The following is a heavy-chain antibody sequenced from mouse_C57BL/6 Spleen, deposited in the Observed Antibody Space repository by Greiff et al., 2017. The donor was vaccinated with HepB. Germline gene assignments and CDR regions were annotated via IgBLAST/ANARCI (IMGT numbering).Heavy chain of an antibody. Sequence: EVQLQQSGPELVKPGASVKIPCKASGYTFTDYNMDWVKQSHGKSLEWIGDINPNNGGTIYNQKFKGKATLTVDKSSSTAYMELRSLTSEDTAVYYCARSNYHYAMDYWGQGTSVTVSS. CDR3: ARSNYHYAMDY. D-gene: IGHD2-1*01. CDR2: INPNNGGT. CDR1: GYTFTDYN. V-gene: IGHV1-18*01. J-gene: IGHJ4*01.